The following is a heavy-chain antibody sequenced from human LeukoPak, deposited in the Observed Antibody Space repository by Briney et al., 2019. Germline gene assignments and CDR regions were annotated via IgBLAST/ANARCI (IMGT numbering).Heavy chain of an antibody. CDR2: LYSGGSS. D-gene: IGHD1-26*01. CDR1: GVRVSSDY. CDR3: ARSKTGSYARPFDY. Sequence: GGSLRLSCAASGVRVSSDYMGWVRQAPGKGLGCVSLLYSGGSSHYTGSVKGRFTISRDKSKNMVFLQMNSLRAEDTAVYFCARSKTGSYARPFDYWGQGTLVTVSS. V-gene: IGHV3-66*01. J-gene: IGHJ4*02.